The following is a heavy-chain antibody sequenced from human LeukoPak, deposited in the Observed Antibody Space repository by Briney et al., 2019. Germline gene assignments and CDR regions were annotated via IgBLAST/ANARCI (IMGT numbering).Heavy chain of an antibody. J-gene: IGHJ4*02. D-gene: IGHD7-27*01. Sequence: ETLSLTCTVSGGSISSYYWSWIRHPPPQGLEWIGYFHYSGTTTYNPSLKSRVSISLYTSKNQFSLKLSSVTAADTAVYYCARVGANWGAVDYWGQGTPVTVSS. CDR1: GGSISSYY. V-gene: IGHV4-59*01. CDR3: ARVGANWGAVDY. CDR2: FHYSGTT.